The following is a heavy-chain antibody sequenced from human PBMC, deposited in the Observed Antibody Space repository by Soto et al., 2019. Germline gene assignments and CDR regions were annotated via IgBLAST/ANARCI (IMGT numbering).Heavy chain of an antibody. CDR2: IIGNGDTT. CDR1: GFSFRNYG. D-gene: IGHD4-17*01. CDR3: AKAYDYGDSLPFDY. Sequence: EVQLLEAGGGLVQPGGSLRLSCAASGFSFRNYGMSWVRQAPGKGLEWLSGIIGNGDTTYYADSVRGRFTISRDNSKNTLYLQLNDLGAEDTAIYYCAKAYDYGDSLPFDYWGQGTLVTVSS. J-gene: IGHJ4*02. V-gene: IGHV3-23*01.